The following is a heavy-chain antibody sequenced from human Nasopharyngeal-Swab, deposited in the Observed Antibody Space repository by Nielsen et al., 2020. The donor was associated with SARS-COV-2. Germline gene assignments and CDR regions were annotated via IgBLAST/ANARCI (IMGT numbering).Heavy chain of an antibody. CDR2: INHSGST. CDR1: GGSFSGYY. V-gene: IGHV4-34*01. J-gene: IGHJ6*02. D-gene: IGHD6-13*01. CDR3: ARGGIAAAGPYYYYGMDV. Sequence: SETLSLTCAVYGGSFSGYYWGWIRQPPGKGLEWIGEINHSGSTNYNPSLKSRVTISVDTSKNQFSLKLSSVTAADTAVYYCARGGIAAAGPYYYYGMDVWGQGTTVTVPS.